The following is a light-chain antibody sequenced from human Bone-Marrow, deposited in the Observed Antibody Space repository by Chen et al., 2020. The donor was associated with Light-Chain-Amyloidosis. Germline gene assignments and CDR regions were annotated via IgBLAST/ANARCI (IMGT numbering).Light chain of an antibody. CDR3: QSYDSSLSGSVV. CDR1: SSNIGAGYY. CDR2: VNT. Sequence: QSVLPQRPSVSGAPGQRVTISCTVSSSNIGAGYYVHWYQQLPGTAPKLLIFVNTNRHAGVPDRFSASKSGTSASLAITGLQAEDEADYYCQSYDSSLSGSVVFGGGTKLTVL. V-gene: IGLV1-40*01. J-gene: IGLJ2*01.